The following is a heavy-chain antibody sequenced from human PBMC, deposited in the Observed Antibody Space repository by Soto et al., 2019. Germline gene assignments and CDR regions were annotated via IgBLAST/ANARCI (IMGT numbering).Heavy chain of an antibody. D-gene: IGHD6-13*01. CDR1: GYSFTSYW. J-gene: IGHJ4*02. CDR2: IYPGDSYT. Sequence: PRESLKISCKGSGYSFTSYWIGWVRQMPGKGLEWMGIIYPGDSYTNYSPSFQGHVTISADKSISTAYLQWSSLKASDTAMYYCARLQAAAGDNDLTFDYWGQGTLVTVSS. CDR3: ARLQAAAGDNDLTFDY. V-gene: IGHV5-51*01.